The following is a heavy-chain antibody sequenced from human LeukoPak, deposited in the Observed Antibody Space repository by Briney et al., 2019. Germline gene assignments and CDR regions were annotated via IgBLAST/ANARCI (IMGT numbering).Heavy chain of an antibody. Sequence: ASVKVSCKASGYTFTGYYMHWVRQAPGQGLEWMGWINPNSGGTNYAQKFQGWVTMTRDTSTSTVYMELSSLRSEDTAVYYCARVPLHSGYPNPFDYWGQGTLVTVSS. CDR2: INPNSGGT. D-gene: IGHD5-12*01. CDR1: GYTFTGYY. V-gene: IGHV1-2*04. J-gene: IGHJ4*02. CDR3: ARVPLHSGYPNPFDY.